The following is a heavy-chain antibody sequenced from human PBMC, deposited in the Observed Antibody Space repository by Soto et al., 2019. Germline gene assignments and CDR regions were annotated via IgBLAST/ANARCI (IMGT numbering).Heavy chain of an antibody. CDR3: APGTDRTKVRLG. V-gene: IGHV3-23*01. J-gene: IGHJ4*02. CDR1: GFTFSSSE. Sequence: GGSLRLSCVASGFTFSSSEMNWVRLAPGKGLEWVSSITDSGGTTYYADSVKGRFTISRDNSKNTQYLQMNSLRAEDTAVYYCAPGTDRTKVRLGWGQGTLVTVSS. CDR2: ITDSGGTT. D-gene: IGHD1-7*01.